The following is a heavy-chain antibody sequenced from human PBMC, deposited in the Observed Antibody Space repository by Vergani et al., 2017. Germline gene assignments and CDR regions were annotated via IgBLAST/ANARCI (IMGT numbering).Heavy chain of an antibody. D-gene: IGHD1-26*01. Sequence: VQLVESGGGLVQPGGSLRLSCTASGFTFSNYWMQWVRQAPGKGLMWVSRINSDGDSTSYADSVKGRFTISGDNAKNTLYLQMDSLRAEDTAVYYCARDGWELLDYFYYMDVWGKGTTVTVSS. V-gene: IGHV3-74*01. J-gene: IGHJ6*03. CDR1: GFTFSNYW. CDR2: INSDGDST. CDR3: ARDGWELLDYFYYMDV.